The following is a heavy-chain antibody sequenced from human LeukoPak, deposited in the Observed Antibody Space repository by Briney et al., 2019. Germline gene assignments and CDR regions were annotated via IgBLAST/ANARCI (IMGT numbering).Heavy chain of an antibody. V-gene: IGHV3-23*01. CDR1: GFTFSSYA. CDR3: AKAGGSGYYDY. J-gene: IGHJ4*02. D-gene: IGHD3-22*01. CDR2: ISGSGGST. Sequence: PRGCLRLSCAASGFTFSSYAMSWVRQAPGKGLGWVSAISGSGGSTYYADSVKGRFTISRDNSKNTLYLQMNSLRAEDTAVYYCAKAGGSGYYDYWGQGTLVTVSS.